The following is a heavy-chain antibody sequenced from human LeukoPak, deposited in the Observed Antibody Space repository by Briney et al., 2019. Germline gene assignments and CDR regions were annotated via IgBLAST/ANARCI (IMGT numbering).Heavy chain of an antibody. D-gene: IGHD6-13*01. CDR2: INSDGSST. V-gene: IGHV3-74*01. CDR1: GFTFSSYW. Sequence: GGSLRLSCAASGFTFSSYWMHWVRQAPGKGLVWVSRINSDGSSTSYADSVKGRFTISRDNAKNTPYLQMNSLRAEDTAVYYCARDSSSWYHYYYYMDVWGKGTTVTVSS. J-gene: IGHJ6*03. CDR3: ARDSSSWYHYYYYMDV.